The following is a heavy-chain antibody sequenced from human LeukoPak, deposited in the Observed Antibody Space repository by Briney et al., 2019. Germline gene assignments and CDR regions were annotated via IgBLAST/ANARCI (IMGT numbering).Heavy chain of an antibody. CDR1: GGSFSGYY. V-gene: IGHV4-34*01. D-gene: IGHD3-10*01. Sequence: SSETLSLTCAVYGGSFSGYYWSWIRQPPGKGLEWIGEINHSGSTNYNPSLKSRVTISVDTSKNQFSLKLSSVTAADTAVYYCARQTVRGVIITYYYMDVWGKGTTVTISS. CDR2: INHSGST. CDR3: ARQTVRGVIITYYYMDV. J-gene: IGHJ6*03.